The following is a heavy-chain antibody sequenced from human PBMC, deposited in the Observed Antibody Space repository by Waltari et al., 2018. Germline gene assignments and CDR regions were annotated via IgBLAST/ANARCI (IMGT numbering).Heavy chain of an antibody. CDR2: IDPSEAET. CDR1: GYSFTNYW. Sequence: EVHLVQSGAEVKKPGESLKISCKGSGYSFTNYWINWVRQMPGKGLEWMGMIDPSEAETNYSPSFQGHVTISADKSTNTAYLQWSTLKASDTAMYYCARGVGSPGDFWGQGTLVTVSS. V-gene: IGHV5-10-1*03. D-gene: IGHD2-8*01. J-gene: IGHJ4*02. CDR3: ARGVGSPGDF.